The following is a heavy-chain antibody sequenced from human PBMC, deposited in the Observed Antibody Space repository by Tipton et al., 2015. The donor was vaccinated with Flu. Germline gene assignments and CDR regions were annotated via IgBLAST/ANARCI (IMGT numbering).Heavy chain of an antibody. J-gene: IGHJ4*02. D-gene: IGHD2-2*01. CDR3: ARTRGGYCTTTSCFADYFDF. V-gene: IGHV3-7*03. Sequence: AASGFTFNTYWMSWVRQAPGKGLEWVANIKQGGGEKYYVDSVKGRFTISRDNAKNSLYLQMNSLRAEDTAVYYCARTRGGYCTTTSCFADYFDFWGQGTLVTVSS. CDR1: GFTFNTYW. CDR2: IKQGGGEK.